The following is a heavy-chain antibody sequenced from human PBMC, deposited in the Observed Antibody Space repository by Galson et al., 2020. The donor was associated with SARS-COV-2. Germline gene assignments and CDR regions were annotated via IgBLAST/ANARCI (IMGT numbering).Heavy chain of an antibody. CDR1: GFTFSSYA. V-gene: IGHV3-30*04. CDR3: ARARECSSTSCYFTFEN. Sequence: GESLKIYCAATGFTFSSYAMHWVRQSPGKGLEWAAVISSDGRNKYHADSVKGRFTISRDNSKNTLYLEMKNLRSDDTAIYYCARARECSSTSCYFTFENWGQGTLVTVAS. CDR2: ISSDGRNK. D-gene: IGHD2-2*01. J-gene: IGHJ4*02.